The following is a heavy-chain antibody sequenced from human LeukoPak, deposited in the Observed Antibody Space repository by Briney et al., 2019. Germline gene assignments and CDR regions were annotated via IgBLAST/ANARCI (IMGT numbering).Heavy chain of an antibody. J-gene: IGHJ4*02. CDR1: GFTFSSYA. V-gene: IGHV3-23*01. D-gene: IGHD3-22*01. Sequence: GGSLRLSCAASGFTFSSYALSWVRQAPGKGLEWVSAISGSGGSGGSTYYADSVKGRFTVSRDNSKNTLYLQMNSPRAEDTAVYYCAISYDSSGYHLPFDYWGQGTLVTVSS. CDR2: ISGSGGSGGST. CDR3: AISYDSSGYHLPFDY.